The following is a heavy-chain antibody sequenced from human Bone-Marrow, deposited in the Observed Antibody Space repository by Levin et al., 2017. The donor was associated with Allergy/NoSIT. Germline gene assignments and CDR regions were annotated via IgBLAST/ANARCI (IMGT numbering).Heavy chain of an antibody. CDR1: GASISGGDYC. D-gene: IGHD6-13*01. V-gene: IGHV4-30-4*08. CDR2: TYYSGLT. Sequence: LRLSCTVSGASISGGDYCWSWIRQPPGKAPEWVGYTYYSGLTYYNPSLKSRAVISLDTSKNQLSLSLSSVTAADTAVYYCARDSLFDAGAGTYVHDAVDMWGQGTLVTVSS. CDR3: ARDSLFDAGAGTYVHDAVDM. J-gene: IGHJ3*02.